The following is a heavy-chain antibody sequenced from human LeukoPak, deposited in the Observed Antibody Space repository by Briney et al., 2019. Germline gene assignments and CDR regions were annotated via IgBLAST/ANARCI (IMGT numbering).Heavy chain of an antibody. CDR1: GCTFSSYA. J-gene: IGHJ4*02. V-gene: IGHV1-69*05. CDR3: ASGGSSYCGGDCYSTFDY. D-gene: IGHD2-21*02. CDR2: IIPIFGTA. Sequence: SVKVSCKASGCTFSSYAISWVRQAPGRGLEWMGGIIPIFGTANYAQKFQGRVTITTDESTSTAYMELSSLRSEDTAVYYCASGGSSYCGGDCYSTFDYWGQGTLVTVSS.